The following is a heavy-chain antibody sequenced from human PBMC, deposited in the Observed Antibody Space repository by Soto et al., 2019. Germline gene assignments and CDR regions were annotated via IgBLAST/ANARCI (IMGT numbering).Heavy chain of an antibody. Sequence: QVQLVQSGAEVKKPGSSVKVSCKASGGTFSSYTISWVRQAPGQGLEWMGRIIPILGIANYAQKFQGRVTITADKSTSTSYIELSSLRSEDTAVYYCASSDDGSGTSMVVYWGQGTLVTVSS. V-gene: IGHV1-69*02. D-gene: IGHD3-10*01. CDR2: IIPILGIA. CDR1: GGTFSSYT. J-gene: IGHJ4*02. CDR3: ASSDDGSGTSMVVY.